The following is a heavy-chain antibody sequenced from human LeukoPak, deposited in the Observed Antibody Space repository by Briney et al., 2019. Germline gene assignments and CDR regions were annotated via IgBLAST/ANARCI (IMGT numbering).Heavy chain of an antibody. V-gene: IGHV4-4*09. CDR3: ARLGGRDGYNYVFDYYYYMDV. Sequence: SETLSLTCTVSGGSISSYYWSWIRQPPGKGLEWIGYIYTSGSTSYNPSLKSRVTISVDTSKNQFSLKLSSVTAADTAVYYCARLGGRDGYNYVFDYYYYMDVWGKGTTVTVSS. D-gene: IGHD5-24*01. J-gene: IGHJ6*03. CDR2: IYTSGST. CDR1: GGSISSYY.